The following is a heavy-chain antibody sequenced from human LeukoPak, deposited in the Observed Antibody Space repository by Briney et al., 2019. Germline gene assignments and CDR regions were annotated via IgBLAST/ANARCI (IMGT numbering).Heavy chain of an antibody. V-gene: IGHV3-7*01. CDR3: VRDGSSWGNFDY. D-gene: IGHD7-27*01. Sequence: GGSLRPSCAASGFTFISYWMSWVRQAPGKGLEWVANIKQDGSEKYYVDSVKGRFTTSRDNAKNSLYLQMNSLRTEDTAVYYCVRDGSSWGNFDYWGQGTLVSVSS. CDR1: GFTFISYW. J-gene: IGHJ4*02. CDR2: IKQDGSEK.